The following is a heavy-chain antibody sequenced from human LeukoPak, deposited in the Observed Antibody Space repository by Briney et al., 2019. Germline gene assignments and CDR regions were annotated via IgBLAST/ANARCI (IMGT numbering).Heavy chain of an antibody. CDR1: GYTFTGYY. D-gene: IGHD2-21*01. V-gene: IGHV1-2*02. CDR3: ARIEHPYYYYMDV. Sequence: ASVKVSCKASGYTFTGYYMHWVRQAPGQGLEWMGWINPNSGGTNYAQKFQGRVTMTRDTSISTAYMELSRLRSDDTAVYYCARIEHPYYYYMDVWGKGTTVTVSS. CDR2: INPNSGGT. J-gene: IGHJ6*03.